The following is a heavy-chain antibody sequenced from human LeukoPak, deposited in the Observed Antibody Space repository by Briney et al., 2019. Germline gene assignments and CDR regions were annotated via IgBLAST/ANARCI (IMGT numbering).Heavy chain of an antibody. CDR3: AKDRQQLVTNYFDY. CDR1: GFTFSSYS. J-gene: IGHJ4*02. D-gene: IGHD6-13*01. CDR2: ISSSSSYI. Sequence: PGGSLRLSCAASGFTFSSYSMNWVRQAPGKGLEWVSSISSSSSYIYYADSVKGRFTISRDNSKNTLYLQMNSLRAEDTAVYYCAKDRQQLVTNYFDYWGQGTLVTVSS. V-gene: IGHV3-21*04.